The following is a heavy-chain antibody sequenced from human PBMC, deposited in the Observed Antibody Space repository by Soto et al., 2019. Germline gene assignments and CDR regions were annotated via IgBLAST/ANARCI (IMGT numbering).Heavy chain of an antibody. J-gene: IGHJ4*02. CDR3: ARDGGRHSGGIDY. CDR1: GDSFNDYA. Sequence: VQLEQSETEVRKPGSSVKLSCKTSGDSFNDYAISWVRQAPGQGLEWMGGIIPILNLVRYAEKFQGRVTISATDSTGTAYLEVTRLRSEDTAVYYCARDGGRHSGGIDYWGQGTLVTVSS. CDR2: IIPILNLV. D-gene: IGHD1-26*01. V-gene: IGHV1-69*01.